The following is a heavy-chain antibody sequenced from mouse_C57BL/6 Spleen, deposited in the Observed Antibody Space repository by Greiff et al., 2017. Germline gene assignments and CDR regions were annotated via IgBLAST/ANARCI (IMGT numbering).Heavy chain of an antibody. D-gene: IGHD2-3*01. J-gene: IGHJ4*01. CDR3: TRGYYVFYAMDY. V-gene: IGHV14-4*01. Sequence: VQLQQSGAELVRPGASVKLSCTASGFNIKDDYMHWVKQRPEQGLEWIGWIDPENGDTEYASKFRGKATITSDTSSTTAYLQLSSLTSEDTAVYYCTRGYYVFYAMDYWGQGTSVTVSS. CDR2: IDPENGDT. CDR1: GFNIKDDY.